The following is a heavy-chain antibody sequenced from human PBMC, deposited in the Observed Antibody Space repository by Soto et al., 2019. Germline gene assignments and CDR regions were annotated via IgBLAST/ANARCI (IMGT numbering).Heavy chain of an antibody. V-gene: IGHV3-7*03. Sequence: EVQLVESGGGLVQPGGSLRLSCAASGFTFSSYWMSWVRQAPGKGLEWVANIKQDGSEKYYVDSVKGRFTISRDNAKNSLYLQMISLRAEDTAVYYCARAIYSGYDDAFDIWGQGTMVTVSS. CDR3: ARAIYSGYDDAFDI. CDR1: GFTFSSYW. J-gene: IGHJ3*02. CDR2: IKQDGSEK. D-gene: IGHD5-12*01.